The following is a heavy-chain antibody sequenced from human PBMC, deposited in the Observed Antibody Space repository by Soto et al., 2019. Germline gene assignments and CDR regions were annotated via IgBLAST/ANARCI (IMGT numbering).Heavy chain of an antibody. CDR2: IYYGGST. CDR1: GGSISSSNYH. J-gene: IGHJ4*02. V-gene: IGHV4-39*01. Sequence: SETLSLTCAVSGGSISSSNYHWGWIRQPPGKGLEWIGNIYYGGSTYYNPSLKSRVTISVDTSKNQFSLKLNSVTAADTAVYYCARRHCXXXXRFIGDYXGXGIQVTVSS. D-gene: IGHD2-21*01. CDR3: ARRHCXXXXRFIGDY.